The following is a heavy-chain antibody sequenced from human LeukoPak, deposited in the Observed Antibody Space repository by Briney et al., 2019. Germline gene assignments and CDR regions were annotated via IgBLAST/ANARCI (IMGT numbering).Heavy chain of an antibody. CDR2: ISGSGTSI. CDR1: GFTFRTSS. CDR3: TREPAGAYVAFDY. D-gene: IGHD3-16*01. V-gene: IGHV3-21*01. J-gene: IGHJ4*02. Sequence: GGSLRLSCTASGFTFRTSSMNWVRQAPGEGLEWVASISGSGTSIYYADSVKGRFTISRDNGKDSVYLQMNSLRAGDTAVYYCTREPAGAYVAFDYWGQGTLVTVSS.